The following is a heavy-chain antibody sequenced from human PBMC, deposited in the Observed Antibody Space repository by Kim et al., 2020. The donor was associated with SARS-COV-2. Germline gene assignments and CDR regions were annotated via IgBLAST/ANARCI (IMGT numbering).Heavy chain of an antibody. CDR1: GDSVSSNTAA. V-gene: IGHV6-1*01. CDR2: TYYRSKYYY. D-gene: IGHD6-13*01. J-gene: IGHJ4*02. Sequence: SQTLSLSCVISGDSVSSNTAAWHWIRQSPSRGLEWLGGTYYRSKYYYDYAVSVKSRITIDPDTSKNQISLQLNSLTPEDTAVYYCARGAYTSTWFWGPGTPVTVSS. CDR3: ARGAYTSTWF.